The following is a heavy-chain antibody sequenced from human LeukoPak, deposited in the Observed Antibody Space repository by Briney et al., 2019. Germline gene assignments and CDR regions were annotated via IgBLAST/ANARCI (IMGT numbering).Heavy chain of an antibody. Sequence: GGSLRLSCAASGFVFNNYAMTWVRQAPGKGLQWVSNINDRGDERHYADSVKGRFTISRDNSRNTLFLQMGSLRAEVTAVYYCAKTQWKVGATDYFDYWGQGILVTVSS. CDR3: AKTQWKVGATDYFDY. J-gene: IGHJ4*02. D-gene: IGHD1-26*01. V-gene: IGHV3-23*01. CDR1: GFVFNNYA. CDR2: INDRGDER.